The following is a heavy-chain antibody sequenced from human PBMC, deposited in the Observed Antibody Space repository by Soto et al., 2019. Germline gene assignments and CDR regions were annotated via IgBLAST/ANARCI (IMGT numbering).Heavy chain of an antibody. J-gene: IGHJ6*02. V-gene: IGHV4-61*01. Sequence: PSETLSLTCTVSGGSVSSGSYYWSWIRQPPGKGLEWIGYIYYSGSTNYNPSLKSRVTISVDTSKNQFSLKLSSVTAADTAVYYCATSQYGSGSYYSGPRYGMDVWGQGTTVTVSS. CDR2: IYYSGST. CDR1: GGSVSSGSYY. CDR3: ATSQYGSGSYYSGPRYGMDV. D-gene: IGHD3-10*01.